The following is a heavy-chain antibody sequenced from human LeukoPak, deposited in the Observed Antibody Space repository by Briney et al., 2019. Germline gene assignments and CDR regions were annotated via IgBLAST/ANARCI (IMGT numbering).Heavy chain of an antibody. V-gene: IGHV4-61*01. CDR2: IYYSGST. CDR3: ARVLLYYDSSGRNHDAFDI. D-gene: IGHD3-22*01. J-gene: IGHJ3*02. CDR1: GGSVSSGSYY. Sequence: SETLPLTCTVSGGSVSSGSYYWSWIRQPPGKGLEWIGYIYYSGSTNYNPSLKSRVTISVDTSKNQFSLKLSSVTAADTAVYYCARVLLYYDSSGRNHDAFDIWGQGTMVTVSS.